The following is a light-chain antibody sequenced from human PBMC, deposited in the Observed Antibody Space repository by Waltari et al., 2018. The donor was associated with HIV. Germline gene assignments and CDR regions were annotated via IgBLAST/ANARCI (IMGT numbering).Light chain of an antibody. CDR1: SSNIETNF. CDR3: AAWDNSLYSEV. CDR2: DND. V-gene: IGLV1-51*01. Sequence: QFVLTQPPSLSAAAGQKVTISCSGSSSNIETNFVCWSQQLPGAAPRLLIYDNDKRPSGIPERFSGSKSGTSATLGITGLQTGDEADYYCAAWDNSLYSEVFGGGTKLTAL. J-gene: IGLJ2*01.